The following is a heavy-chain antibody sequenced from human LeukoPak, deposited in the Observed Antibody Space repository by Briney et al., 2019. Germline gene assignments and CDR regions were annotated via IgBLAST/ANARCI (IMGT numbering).Heavy chain of an antibody. J-gene: IGHJ4*02. CDR1: GYSFSTYW. CDR3: ARRYDNNGYFAY. V-gene: IGHV5-51*01. Sequence: GESLKISCKGSGYSFSTYWVGWVRQMPGKGLEWMGIIYPGDSDTRYSPSFQGQVTISADKSISSAYLQWSSLKASDTAMYYCARRYDNNGYFAYWGQGTLVTVSS. CDR2: IYPGDSDT. D-gene: IGHD3-22*01.